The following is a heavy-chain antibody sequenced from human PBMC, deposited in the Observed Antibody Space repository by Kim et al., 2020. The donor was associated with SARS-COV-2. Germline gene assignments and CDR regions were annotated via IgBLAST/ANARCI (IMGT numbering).Heavy chain of an antibody. D-gene: IGHD2-21*02. CDR1: GGTFSSYA. Sequence: SVKVSCKASGGTFSSYAISWVRQAPGQGLEWMGRIIPILGIANYAQKFQGRVTITADKSTSTAYMELSSLRSEDTAVYYCASPGVTARPAFRFYYYGMDVWGQGTTVTVSS. CDR2: IIPILGIA. V-gene: IGHV1-69*04. J-gene: IGHJ6*02. CDR3: ASPGVTARPAFRFYYYGMDV.